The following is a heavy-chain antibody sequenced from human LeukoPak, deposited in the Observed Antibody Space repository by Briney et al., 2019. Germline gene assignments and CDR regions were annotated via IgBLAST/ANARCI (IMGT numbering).Heavy chain of an antibody. Sequence: PGGSLRLSCAASGFTFSSYAMSWVRQAPGKGLVWVSRINSDGSSTNYADSVKGRFTISRDNAKNALYLQMNSLRAEDTAVYYCAIMRWLQSSVDYWGQGTLVTVSS. J-gene: IGHJ4*02. CDR2: INSDGSST. CDR1: GFTFSSYA. D-gene: IGHD5-24*01. V-gene: IGHV3-74*01. CDR3: AIMRWLQSSVDY.